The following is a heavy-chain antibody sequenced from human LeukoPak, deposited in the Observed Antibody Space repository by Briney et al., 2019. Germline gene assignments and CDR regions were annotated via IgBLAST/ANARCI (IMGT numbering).Heavy chain of an antibody. CDR2: IYYSGST. Sequence: SETLSLTCTVSGGSISSYYWSWIRQPPGKGLEWIGYIYYSGSTNYNPSLKSRVTISVDTSKNQFSLKLSSVTAADTAVYYCARVSANYAPFDYWGQGTLVTVSS. D-gene: IGHD4/OR15-4a*01. CDR3: ARVSANYAPFDY. V-gene: IGHV4-59*12. CDR1: GGSISSYY. J-gene: IGHJ4*02.